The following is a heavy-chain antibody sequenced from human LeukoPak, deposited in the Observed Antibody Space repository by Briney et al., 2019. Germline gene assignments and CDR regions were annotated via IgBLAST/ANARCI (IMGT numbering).Heavy chain of an antibody. CDR3: ARANLWNYYYYYMDV. Sequence: ASVKVSCKTSGYAFTNYYMHWVRQAPGQGLEWMGIINPNSGGTNYAQKFQGRVTMTRDTSISTAYMELSRLRSDDTAVYYCARANLWNYYYYYMDVWGKGTTVTVSS. V-gene: IGHV1-2*02. CDR1: GYAFTNYY. D-gene: IGHD3-3*01. J-gene: IGHJ6*03. CDR2: INPNSGGT.